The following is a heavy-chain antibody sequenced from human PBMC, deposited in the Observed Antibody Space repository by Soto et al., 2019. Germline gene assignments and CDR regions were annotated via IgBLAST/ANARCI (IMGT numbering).Heavy chain of an antibody. CDR2: IKSKTDGGTT. V-gene: IGHV3-15*07. CDR1: GFTFSNAW. Sequence: EVQLVESGGGLVKPGGSLRLSCAASGFTFSNAWMNWVRQAPGKGLEWVGRIKSKTDGGTTDYAAPVKGRFTISRDDSTNTLYLQMNSLKTEDTAVYYCTTDRHYYDSSGYYRYDAFDIWGQGTMVTVSS. CDR3: TTDRHYYDSSGYYRYDAFDI. J-gene: IGHJ3*02. D-gene: IGHD3-22*01.